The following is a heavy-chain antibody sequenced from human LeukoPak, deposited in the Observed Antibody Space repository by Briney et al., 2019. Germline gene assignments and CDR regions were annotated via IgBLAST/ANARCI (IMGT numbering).Heavy chain of an antibody. D-gene: IGHD1-26*01. V-gene: IGHV4-59*08. CDR2: IYYSGST. CDR3: ARIDSGSYPGGAFDI. Sequence: SETLSLTCTVSGGSISSYYWSWIRQPPGKGLEWIGYIYYSGSTNYNPSLKSRVTISVDTSKNQFSLKLSSVTAADTAVYYCARIDSGSYPGGAFDIWGQETMVTVSS. CDR1: GGSISSYY. J-gene: IGHJ3*02.